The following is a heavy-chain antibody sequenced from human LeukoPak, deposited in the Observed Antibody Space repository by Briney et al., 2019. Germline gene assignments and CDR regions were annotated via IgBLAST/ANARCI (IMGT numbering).Heavy chain of an antibody. D-gene: IGHD6-13*01. CDR1: GYTFTNYW. J-gene: IGHJ4*02. CDR3: ARQGRFSSTWYRGFDC. CDR2: ICPGDSDT. V-gene: IGHV5-51*01. Sequence: GESLKISCKGSGYTFTNYWIGWVRQMPGKGLEWMGIICPGDSDTRYSPSFQGQVSISVDKSISTAYLQWSSLKASDTAMYYCARQGRFSSTWYRGFDCWGQGTLVTVSS.